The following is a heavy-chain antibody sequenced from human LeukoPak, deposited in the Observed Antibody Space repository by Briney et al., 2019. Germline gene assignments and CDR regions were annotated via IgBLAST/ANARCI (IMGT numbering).Heavy chain of an antibody. CDR2: ISSSSSYI. Sequence: PGGSLRLSCAASGFTFSNYGMHWVRQAPGKGLEWVSSISSSSSYIYYADSVKGRFTISRDNAKNSLYLQMNSLRAEDTAVYYCARGVDTAMVPVDYWGQGTLVTVSS. D-gene: IGHD5-18*01. V-gene: IGHV3-21*01. CDR3: ARGVDTAMVPVDY. J-gene: IGHJ4*02. CDR1: GFTFSNYG.